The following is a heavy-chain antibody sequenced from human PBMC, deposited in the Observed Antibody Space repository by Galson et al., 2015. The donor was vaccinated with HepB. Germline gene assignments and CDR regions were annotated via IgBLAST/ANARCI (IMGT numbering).Heavy chain of an antibody. J-gene: IGHJ4*02. CDR2: INPNSGGT. CDR1: GYTFTGYY. CDR3: ARGYCSSTSCYHDY. D-gene: IGHD2-2*01. Sequence: SVKVSCKASGYTFTGYYMHWVRQAPGQGREWMGWINPNSGGTNYAQKFQGWVTMTRDTSISTAYMELSRLRSDDTAVYYCARGYCSSTSCYHDYWGQGTLVTVSS. V-gene: IGHV1-2*04.